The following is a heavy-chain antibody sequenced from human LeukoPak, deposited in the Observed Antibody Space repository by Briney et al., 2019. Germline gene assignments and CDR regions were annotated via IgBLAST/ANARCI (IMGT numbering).Heavy chain of an antibody. J-gene: IGHJ4*02. D-gene: IGHD1-26*01. V-gene: IGHV4-59*01. CDR2: IYYSGST. CDR1: GGSISSYY. CDR3: ARDSGSYSLLDY. Sequence: PSETLSLTCTVSGGSISSYYWSWIRQPPGQGLKWIGYIYYSGSTNYNPSLKSRVTISVDTSKNQFSLKLSSVTAADTAVYYCARDSGSYSLLDYWGQGTLVTVSS.